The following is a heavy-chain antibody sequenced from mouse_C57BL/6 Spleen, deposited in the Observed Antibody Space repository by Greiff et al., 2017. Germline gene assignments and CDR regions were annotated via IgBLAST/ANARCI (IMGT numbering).Heavy chain of an antibody. CDR2: IYPGSGST. CDR3: ASEEDGYSGFAY. V-gene: IGHV1-55*01. D-gene: IGHD2-3*01. J-gene: IGHJ3*01. CDR1: GYTFTSYW. Sequence: VQLQQPGAELVKPGASVKLSCKASGYTFTSYWITWVKQRPGQGLEWIGDIYPGSGSTNYNEKFKSKATLTVDTSSSTAYMQLSSLTSEDAAVYYCASEEDGYSGFAYWGQGTLVTVSA.